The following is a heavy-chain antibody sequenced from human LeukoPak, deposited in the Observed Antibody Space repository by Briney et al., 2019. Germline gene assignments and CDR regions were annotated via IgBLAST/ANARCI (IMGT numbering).Heavy chain of an antibody. CDR1: GFTFSSYS. V-gene: IGHV3-21*01. CDR3: ASDYYDSTVRGRD. D-gene: IGHD3-22*01. CDR2: ISSSSSYI. Sequence: GGSLRLSCAASGFTFSSYSMNWVRQAPGKGLEWVSSISSSSSYIYYADSVKGRFTISRDNAKNLLYLQMNSLRAEDTAVYYCASDYYDSTVRGRDWGQGTLVTVSS. J-gene: IGHJ4*02.